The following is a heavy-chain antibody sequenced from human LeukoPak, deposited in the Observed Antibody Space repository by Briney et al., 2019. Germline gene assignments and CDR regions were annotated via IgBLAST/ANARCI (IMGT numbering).Heavy chain of an antibody. CDR3: PRVGEYDVVHADQYDY. J-gene: IGHJ4*02. CDR2: IYYSGST. Sequence: SETLFLTCTVSGGSISSYYWSWVLQPPGRGLEWSGYIYYSGSTTYNPSLKSRVTISVDTSKNQFSLKLSSVTAADTDVYYRPRVGEYDVVHADQYDYWGQGTLVTVSS. D-gene: IGHD3-16*01. V-gene: IGHV4-59*08. CDR1: GGSISSYY.